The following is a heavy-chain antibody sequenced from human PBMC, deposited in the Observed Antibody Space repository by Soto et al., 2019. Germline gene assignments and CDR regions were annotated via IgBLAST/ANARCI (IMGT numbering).Heavy chain of an antibody. D-gene: IGHD6-19*01. CDR1: GDSVSSNSAT. J-gene: IGHJ1*01. Sequence: KQSPTLSLTCVISGDSVSSNSATWNWIRQSPSRGLEWLGRTYYRSKWYNDYAVSVKSRITINPDTSKNQFSLHLNSVTPEDTAVYYCAREDGIAVAAANFHPWGQGTLVTVSS. V-gene: IGHV6-1*01. CDR2: TYYRSKWYN. CDR3: AREDGIAVAAANFHP.